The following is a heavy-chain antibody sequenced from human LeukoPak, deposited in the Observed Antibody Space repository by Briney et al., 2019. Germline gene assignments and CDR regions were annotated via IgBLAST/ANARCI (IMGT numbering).Heavy chain of an antibody. CDR1: GFTFSSYS. D-gene: IGHD1-26*01. V-gene: IGHV3-21*01. Sequence: AGGSLRLSCAASGFTFSSYSMNWVRQAPGKGLEWVSSISSSGSYIYYADSVKGRFTISRDNAKNSLYLQMNSLRAEDTAVYCCARGAHSGSCQKDHPFDYWGQGTLVTVSS. J-gene: IGHJ4*02. CDR2: ISSSGSYI. CDR3: ARGAHSGSCQKDHPFDY.